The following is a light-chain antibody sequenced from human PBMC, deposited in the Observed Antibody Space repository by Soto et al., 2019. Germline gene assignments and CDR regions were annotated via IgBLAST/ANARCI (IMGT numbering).Light chain of an antibody. CDR3: SSYAGSNTDVV. V-gene: IGLV2-8*01. CDR2: EVS. CDR1: SSDVGGYNY. Sequence: QSALTQPPSASGSPGKSVTISCTGTSSDVGGYNYVSWYQQHPGKAPKLMIYEVSKRPSGVPDRFSGSKSGNTASLTVSGLQAEDEADYYCSSYAGSNTDVVFGGGTQLTVL. J-gene: IGLJ2*01.